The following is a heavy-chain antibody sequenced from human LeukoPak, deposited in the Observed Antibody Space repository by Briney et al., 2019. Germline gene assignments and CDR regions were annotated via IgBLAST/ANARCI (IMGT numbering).Heavy chain of an antibody. D-gene: IGHD4-11*01. CDR3: ARTIKKSTTTVTTGWFDP. Sequence: PSQTLSFTCTVSGGSISSGDYYWSWIRQPPGKGLEWIGYIYYSGSTYYNPSLKSRVTISVDTSKNQFSLKLSSVTAADTAVYYCARTIKKSTTTVTTGWFDPWGQGTLVTVSS. V-gene: IGHV4-30-4*08. J-gene: IGHJ5*02. CDR2: IYYSGST. CDR1: GGSISSGDYY.